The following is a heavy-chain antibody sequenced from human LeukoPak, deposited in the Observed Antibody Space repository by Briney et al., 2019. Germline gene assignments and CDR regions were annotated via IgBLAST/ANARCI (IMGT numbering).Heavy chain of an antibody. CDR1: GGSFSGYY. CDR3: ARTRGATEASDY. D-gene: IGHD1-14*01. Sequence: PSETLSLTCAVYGGSFSGYYWSWIRQPPGKGLEWIGEINHSGSTNYNPSLKSRVTISVDTSKNQFSLKLSSVTAADTAVYYCARTRGATEASDYWGQGTLVTVSS. J-gene: IGHJ4*02. V-gene: IGHV4-34*01. CDR2: INHSGST.